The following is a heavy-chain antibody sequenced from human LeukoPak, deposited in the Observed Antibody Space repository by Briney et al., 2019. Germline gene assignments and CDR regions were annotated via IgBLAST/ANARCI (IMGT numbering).Heavy chain of an antibody. V-gene: IGHV1-69*05. CDR1: GGTFNNSA. CDR2: IMPLFGTA. J-gene: IGHJ5*02. CDR3: ARDVHGDYGSGWFDP. Sequence: SVKVSCKTSGGTFNNSAISWVRQAPGQGLEGLGGIMPLFGTAVYAQKFQGRVTITKDESTRTVYLELTSLTSDDTAVYYCARDVHGDYGSGWFDPWGQGTLVSVSS. D-gene: IGHD4-17*01.